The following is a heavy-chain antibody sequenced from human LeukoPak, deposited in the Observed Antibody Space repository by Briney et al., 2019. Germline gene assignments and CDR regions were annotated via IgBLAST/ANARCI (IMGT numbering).Heavy chain of an antibody. CDR2: INPNSGGT. J-gene: IGHJ4*02. V-gene: IGHV1-2*02. CDR1: GYTFTGYY. Sequence: GASVKVSCKASGYTFTGYYMHWVRQAPGQGLEWMGWINPNSGGTNYAQKFQGRVTMTRDTSISTAYMELSSLRSEDTAVYYCARDLRYYYGSGIPYWGQGTLVTVSS. CDR3: ARDLRYYYGSGIPY. D-gene: IGHD3-10*01.